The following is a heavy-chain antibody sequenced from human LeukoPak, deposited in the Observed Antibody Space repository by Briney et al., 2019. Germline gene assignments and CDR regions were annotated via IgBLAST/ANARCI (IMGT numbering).Heavy chain of an antibody. CDR1: GFTFSSSW. J-gene: IGHJ4*02. Sequence: PGGSLRLSCAASGFTFSSSWMHWVRQVPGKGLVWVSRLNSDGSSINYADSVKGRFTSSRDNAENTLYLQMNSLRGEDTAVYYCARGVAGTLDYWGQGTLVTVSS. D-gene: IGHD6-19*01. V-gene: IGHV3-74*01. CDR3: ARGVAGTLDY. CDR2: LNSDGSSI.